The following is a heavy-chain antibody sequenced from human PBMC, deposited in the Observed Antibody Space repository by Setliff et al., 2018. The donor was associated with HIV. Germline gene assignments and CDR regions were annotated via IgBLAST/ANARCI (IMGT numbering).Heavy chain of an antibody. J-gene: IGHJ4*02. CDR3: ARDRGGSSYFDY. Sequence: PGGSLRLSCAASGFTFSNFWMSWVRQAPGKGLEWVANIKHDGSEKYYVDSVKGRFTISRDNAQNSLYLQMNSLRAEDTAVYYCARDRGGSSYFDYWGQGTLVTVSS. CDR1: GFTFSNFW. D-gene: IGHD1-26*01. CDR2: IKHDGSEK. V-gene: IGHV3-7*01.